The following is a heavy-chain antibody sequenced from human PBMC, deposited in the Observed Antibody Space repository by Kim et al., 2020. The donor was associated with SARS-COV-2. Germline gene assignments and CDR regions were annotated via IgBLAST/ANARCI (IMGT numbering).Heavy chain of an antibody. V-gene: IGHV4-59*08. CDR1: GGSISSYY. Sequence: SETLSLTCTVSGGSISSYYWSWIRQPPGKGLEWIGYIYYSGSTNYNPSLKSRVTISVDTSKNQFSLKLSSVTAADTAVYYCARHNTRDLYCYNWNYGLPENWSSDLWGRGTLVTVPS. D-gene: IGHD1-7*01. J-gene: IGHJ2*01. CDR3: ARHNTRDLYCYNWNYGLPENWSSDL. CDR2: IYYSGST.